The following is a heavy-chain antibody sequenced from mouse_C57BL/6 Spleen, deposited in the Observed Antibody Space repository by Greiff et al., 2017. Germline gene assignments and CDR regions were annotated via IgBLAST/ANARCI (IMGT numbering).Heavy chain of an antibody. V-gene: IGHV1-52*01. D-gene: IGHD1-1*01. CDR3: ARQTTVVAKGFDY. J-gene: IGHJ2*01. CDR2: IDPSDSET. Sequence: QVQLKQSGAELVRPGSSVKLSCKASGYTFTSYWMHWVKQRPIQGLEWIGNIDPSDSETHYNQKFKDKATLTVDKSSSTAYMQLSSLTSEDSAVYYCARQTTVVAKGFDYWGQGTTLTVSS. CDR1: GYTFTSYW.